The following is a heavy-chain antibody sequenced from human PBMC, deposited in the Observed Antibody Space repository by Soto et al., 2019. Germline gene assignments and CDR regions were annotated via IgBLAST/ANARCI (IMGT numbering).Heavy chain of an antibody. CDR1: GGTFSSYA. V-gene: IGHV1-69*01. Sequence: GASVKVSCKASGGTFSSYAISWARQAPGQWLEWMGGIIPIFGTANYAQKFQGRVTVRADESSSTAYMELSSLRSEDTAVYSCASDGNKALLDYWRQGPLVTVSS. D-gene: IGHD1-26*01. CDR2: IIPIFGTA. J-gene: IGHJ4*02. CDR3: ASDGNKALLDY.